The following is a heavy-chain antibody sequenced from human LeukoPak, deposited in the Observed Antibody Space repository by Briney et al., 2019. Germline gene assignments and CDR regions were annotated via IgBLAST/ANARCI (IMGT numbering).Heavy chain of an antibody. Sequence: GSLILSCAASGITVSSNDMSWVRQAPGKGLEWVSVIYSGGSTYYADSVKGRFTISRDNSKNTLYLQLNSLRAEDTAVYFCASSSWSSEYFHYGGEGTLVTVSS. D-gene: IGHD6-13*01. CDR2: IYSGGST. J-gene: IGHJ1*01. CDR1: GITVSSND. V-gene: IGHV3-66*01. CDR3: ASSSWSSEYFHY.